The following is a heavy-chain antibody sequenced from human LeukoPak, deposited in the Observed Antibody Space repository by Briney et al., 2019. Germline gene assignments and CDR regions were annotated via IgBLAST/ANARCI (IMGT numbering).Heavy chain of an antibody. D-gene: IGHD3-16*01. J-gene: IGHJ4*02. CDR1: GGSISSYY. Sequence: SSETLSLTCTVSGGSISSYYWSWIRQPPGKGLEWIGYIYYSGSTNYNPSLKSRVTISVDTSKNQFSLKLSSVTAADTAVYYCARAPRRYVCFDYWGQGTLVTVSS. V-gene: IGHV4-59*12. CDR2: IYYSGST. CDR3: ARAPRRYVCFDY.